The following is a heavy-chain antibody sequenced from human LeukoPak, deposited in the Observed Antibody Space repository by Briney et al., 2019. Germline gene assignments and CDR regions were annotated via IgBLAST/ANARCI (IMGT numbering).Heavy chain of an antibody. CDR2: IYYSVST. Sequence: PTESLSLTCTVSGGSISSSSYYWGSILQPPGKGLEWTGSIYYSVSTYDNPSLKSRVTISVDTSKNQYSLKLSSVTAADTAVYYCARLPRGYYDSSGHPTYYFDYWGQGTLVTVSS. CDR3: ARLPRGYYDSSGHPTYYFDY. D-gene: IGHD3-22*01. J-gene: IGHJ4*02. CDR1: GGSISSSSYY. V-gene: IGHV4-39*01.